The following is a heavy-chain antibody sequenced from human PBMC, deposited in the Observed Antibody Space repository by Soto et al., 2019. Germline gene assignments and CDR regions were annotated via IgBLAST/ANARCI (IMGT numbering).Heavy chain of an antibody. J-gene: IGHJ5*02. CDR3: ARYRSLDP. Sequence: PGGSLRLSCEDSGFILMNYWMIWCGHSPGMGMQWVASIKEDGSEKYYVDPVKGRFTISRENAKNSLYLQMNSLRAEDTAVYYCARYRSLDPWGQGILVTVSS. D-gene: IGHD3-16*02. V-gene: IGHV3-7*03. CDR2: IKEDGSEK. CDR1: GFILMNYW.